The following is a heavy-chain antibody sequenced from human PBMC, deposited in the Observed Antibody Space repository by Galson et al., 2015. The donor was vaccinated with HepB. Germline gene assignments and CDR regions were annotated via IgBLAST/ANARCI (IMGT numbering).Heavy chain of an antibody. CDR1: GFTFSNYA. D-gene: IGHD2-15*01. Sequence: SLRLSCAASGFTFSNYAMSWVRQTPGKGLEWVSLIGSSAHNTYYAGSVKGRFTISRDNSKNTMYLQMNSLRAEDTAIYYCAKGSSGSCSGGNCYSRVYNYWGQGILVTVSS. V-gene: IGHV3-23*01. CDR2: IGSSAHNT. CDR3: AKGSSGSCSGGNCYSRVYNY. J-gene: IGHJ4*02.